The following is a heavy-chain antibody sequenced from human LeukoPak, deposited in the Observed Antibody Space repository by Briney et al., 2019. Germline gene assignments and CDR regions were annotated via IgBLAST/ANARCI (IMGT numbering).Heavy chain of an antibody. CDR2: ISGSGAST. J-gene: IGHJ4*02. Sequence: GGSLRLSCAASGFTFSSYAMTWVRQAPGKGLEWVSTISGSGASTYYADSVKGRFTISRDNAKNSLYLQMNSLRAEDTAVYYCARDFDTSSPGIPHYFDYWGQGTLVTVSS. D-gene: IGHD3-10*01. CDR3: ARDFDTSSPGIPHYFDY. CDR1: GFTFSSYA. V-gene: IGHV3-23*01.